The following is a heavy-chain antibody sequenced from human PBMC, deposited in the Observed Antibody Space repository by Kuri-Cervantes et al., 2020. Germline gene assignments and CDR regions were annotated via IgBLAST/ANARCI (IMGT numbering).Heavy chain of an antibody. D-gene: IGHD6-19*01. Sequence: SVKVSCKASGGTFSSYAISWVRQAPGQGLEWMGGIIPIFGTANYAQKFQGRVTITTDESTSTAYMELSSLRSEDTAVYYCARGQGKRSSSGWASMGYWGQGTLVTVSS. CDR1: GGTFSSYA. CDR3: ARGQGKRSSSGWASMGY. V-gene: IGHV1-69*05. CDR2: IIPIFGTA. J-gene: IGHJ4*02.